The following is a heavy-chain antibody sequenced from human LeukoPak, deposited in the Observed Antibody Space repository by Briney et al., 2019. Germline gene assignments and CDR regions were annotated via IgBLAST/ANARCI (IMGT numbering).Heavy chain of an antibody. CDR2: ISAYNGNT. D-gene: IGHD6-19*01. CDR1: GYTFTSYG. CDR3: ARDLGYSSGWYSDY. Sequence: GASVRVSCKASGYTFTSYGISWVRQAPGQGLEWMGWISAYNGNTNYAQKLQGRVTMTTDTSTSTPYMELRRLRSDDTAVYYCARDLGYSSGWYSDYWGQGTLVTVSS. J-gene: IGHJ4*02. V-gene: IGHV1-18*01.